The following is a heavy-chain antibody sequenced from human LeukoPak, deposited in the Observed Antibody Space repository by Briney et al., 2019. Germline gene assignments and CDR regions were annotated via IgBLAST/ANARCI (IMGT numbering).Heavy chain of an antibody. CDR2: ISACNGNT. CDR3: ARLYTELWLLDY. J-gene: IGHJ4*02. CDR1: GSTFTSYG. D-gene: IGHD5-18*01. V-gene: IGHV1-18*01. Sequence: ASVKVSCKASGSTFTSYGISWVRQAPGQGLEWMGWISACNGNTNYAQKLQGRVTMTTDTSTSTAYMELRSLRSDDTAVYYCARLYTELWLLDYWGQGTLVTVSS.